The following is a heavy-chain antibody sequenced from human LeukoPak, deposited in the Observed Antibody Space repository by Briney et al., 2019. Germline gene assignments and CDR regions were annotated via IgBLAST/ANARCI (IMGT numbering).Heavy chain of an antibody. CDR3: ARDRSSRSYYDSSGYAPVDY. J-gene: IGHJ4*02. CDR1: GFTFSTYS. V-gene: IGHV3-48*01. D-gene: IGHD3-22*01. Sequence: GGSLRLSCAASGFTFSTYSMNWVRQAPGKGLEWVSYMSGSSITIYYADSVKGRFTISRDNAKNSLYLQMNSLRAEDTAVYYCARDRSSRSYYDSSGYAPVDYWGQGTLVTVSS. CDR2: MSGSSITI.